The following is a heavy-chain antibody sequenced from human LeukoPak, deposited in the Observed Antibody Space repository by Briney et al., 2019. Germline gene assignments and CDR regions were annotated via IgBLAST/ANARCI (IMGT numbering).Heavy chain of an antibody. CDR1: GNTFTAYY. V-gene: IGHV1-2*02. D-gene: IGHD1-26*01. CDR2: INPNSGGT. Sequence: ASVKVSCKASGNTFTAYYMHWVRQAPGQGLEWMGRINPNSGGTNYAQKFQGRVTMTGDTSISTAYMELSRLTSDDTAVYYCARDWALVGANAFDIWGQGTMVTVSS. J-gene: IGHJ3*02. CDR3: ARDWALVGANAFDI.